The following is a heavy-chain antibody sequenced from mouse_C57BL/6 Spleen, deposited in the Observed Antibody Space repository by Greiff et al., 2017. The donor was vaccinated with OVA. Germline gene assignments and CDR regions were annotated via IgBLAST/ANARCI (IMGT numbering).Heavy chain of an antibody. Sequence: QVQLQQPGAELVKPGASVKLSCKASGYTFTSYWMHWVKQRPGQGLEWIGMIHPNSGSTNYNEKFKSKATLTVDKSSSTAYMQLSSLPSEDSAVYYCAPRDSSGYHFDYWGQGTTLTVSS. J-gene: IGHJ2*01. D-gene: IGHD3-2*02. V-gene: IGHV1-64*01. CDR3: APRDSSGYHFDY. CDR2: IHPNSGST. CDR1: GYTFTSYW.